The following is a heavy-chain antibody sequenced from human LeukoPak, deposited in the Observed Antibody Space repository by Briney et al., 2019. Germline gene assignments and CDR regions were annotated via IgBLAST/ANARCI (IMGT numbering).Heavy chain of an antibody. CDR2: FDPEDGET. D-gene: IGHD2-2*03. CDR3: ATYGYCSSTSCYGRPSPFDY. CDR1: RYTLTELS. V-gene: IGHV1-24*01. Sequence: ASVKVSCKVSRYTLTELSMHWVRQAPGKGLEWMGGFDPEDGETIYAQKFQGRVTMTEDTSTDTAYMELSSLRSEDTAVYYCATYGYCSSTSCYGRPSPFDYWGQGTLVTVSS. J-gene: IGHJ4*02.